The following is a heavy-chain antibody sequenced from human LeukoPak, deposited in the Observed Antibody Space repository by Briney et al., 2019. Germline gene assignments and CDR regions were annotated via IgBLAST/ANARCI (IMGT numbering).Heavy chain of an antibody. CDR1: GYTFTTYG. Sequence: ASVKVSCKASGYTFTTYGISWVRQAPGQGLEWMGWINPNSGGTNYAQKFQGRVTMTRDTSISTAYMELSRLRSDDTAVYYCANLADIDYWGQGTLVTVSS. J-gene: IGHJ4*02. V-gene: IGHV1-2*02. CDR2: INPNSGGT. D-gene: IGHD3-3*02. CDR3: ANLADIDY.